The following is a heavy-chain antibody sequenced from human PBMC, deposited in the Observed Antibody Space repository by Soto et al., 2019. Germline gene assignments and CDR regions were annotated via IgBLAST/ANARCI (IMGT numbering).Heavy chain of an antibody. Sequence: EVQLVESGGGLVKPGGSLRLSCAASGFTFSNAWMSWVRQAPGKGLEWVGRIKSKTDGGTTDYAAPVKGRFTISRDDSKHTLYLQMNSLKTEDTAVYYCTTLRDYVILTGYPGPFDYWGQGTLVTVSS. V-gene: IGHV3-15*01. J-gene: IGHJ4*02. CDR1: GFTFSNAW. CDR2: IKSKTDGGTT. D-gene: IGHD3-9*01. CDR3: TTLRDYVILTGYPGPFDY.